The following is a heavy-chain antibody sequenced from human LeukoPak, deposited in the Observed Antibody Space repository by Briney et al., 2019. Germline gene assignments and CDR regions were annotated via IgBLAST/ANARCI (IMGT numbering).Heavy chain of an antibody. Sequence: GGSLRLSCAASGFTFSNACVNWVRQVPGKGLEWVGRIKSKTDGGTTDYAAPVKGRFTISRDDSKNTLYLQMNSLKTEDTAVYYCTTRSHDYSKLGGSAWGQGTLVTVSS. CDR1: GFTFSNAC. J-gene: IGHJ5*02. CDR3: TTRSHDYSKLGGSA. D-gene: IGHD4-11*01. V-gene: IGHV3-15*01. CDR2: IKSKTDGGTT.